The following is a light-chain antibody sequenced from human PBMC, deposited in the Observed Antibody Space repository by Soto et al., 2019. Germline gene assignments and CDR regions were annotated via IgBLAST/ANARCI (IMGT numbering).Light chain of an antibody. CDR3: SSYGGSNNLI. CDR1: RSDAAGYNY. Sequence: QSALTQPPSASGSPGQSVTISCAGTRSDAAGYNYVSWYQQHPGKAPKLIIYGVNKRPSGVPDRFSGFKSGDTASLTVSGLQAEDEADYYCSSYGGSNNLIFGGWTKLTV. CDR2: GVN. V-gene: IGLV2-8*01. J-gene: IGLJ2*01.